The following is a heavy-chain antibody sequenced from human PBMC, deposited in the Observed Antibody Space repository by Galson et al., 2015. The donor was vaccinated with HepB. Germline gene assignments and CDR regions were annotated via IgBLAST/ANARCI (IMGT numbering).Heavy chain of an antibody. Sequence: SVKVSCKASGGTFSSYAISWVRQAPGQGLEWMGGIIPIFGTANYAQKFQGRVTITADESTSTAYMELSSLRSEDTAVYYCRFLSSGYDSGYYYDSSGVPHFDYWGQGTLVTVSS. CDR3: RFLSSGYDSGYYYDSSGVPHFDY. V-gene: IGHV1-69*13. CDR1: GGTFSSYA. CDR2: IIPIFGTA. J-gene: IGHJ4*02. D-gene: IGHD3-22*01.